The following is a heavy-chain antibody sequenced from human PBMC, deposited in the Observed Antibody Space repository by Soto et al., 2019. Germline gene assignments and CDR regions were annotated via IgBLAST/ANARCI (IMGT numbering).Heavy chain of an antibody. V-gene: IGHV4-61*03. J-gene: IGHJ4*02. CDR2: ISYRGSS. Sequence: SETLSLTCTVSGGSISSSSYYWGWIRQLPGKGMEWIGYISYRGSSNYNPSLKSRVTMSVDTSQSHFSLRLSSVTAADTAVYYCARVAYGSGSYYNSWGLGTLVTVSS. CDR1: GGSISSSSYY. CDR3: ARVAYGSGSYYNS. D-gene: IGHD3-10*01.